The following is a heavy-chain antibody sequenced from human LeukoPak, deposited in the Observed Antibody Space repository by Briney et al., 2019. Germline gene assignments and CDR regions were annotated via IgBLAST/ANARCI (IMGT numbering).Heavy chain of an antibody. CDR1: GDSFSSSNFY. CDR3: ARHGYYDSRGYYPVDAFDI. V-gene: IGHV4-39*01. CDR2: IYYSGGT. D-gene: IGHD3-22*01. Sequence: SETLSLTCTVSGDSFSSSNFYWGWIRQPPGKGLEWIGYIYYSGGTYYNPSLRSRVSISVDTSKNQFSLKLSSVTAADTAVYYCARHGYYDSRGYYPVDAFDIWGQGEMVTVSS. J-gene: IGHJ3*02.